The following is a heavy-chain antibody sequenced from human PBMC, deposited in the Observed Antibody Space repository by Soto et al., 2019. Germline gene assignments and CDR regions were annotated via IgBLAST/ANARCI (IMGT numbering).Heavy chain of an antibody. CDR2: IVVGSGNT. CDR3: AAPPYYSGSGHYFYYGMDV. D-gene: IGHD3-10*01. Sequence: SVKVSCKASGFTFTNSAVQWVRQARGRRLEWIGWIVVGSGNTNYAQKFQERVTFTRDMSTSTACMELSSLRSEDTAVYYCAAPPYYSGSGHYFYYGMDVWGQGTTVTVSS. CDR1: GFTFTNSA. J-gene: IGHJ6*02. V-gene: IGHV1-58*01.